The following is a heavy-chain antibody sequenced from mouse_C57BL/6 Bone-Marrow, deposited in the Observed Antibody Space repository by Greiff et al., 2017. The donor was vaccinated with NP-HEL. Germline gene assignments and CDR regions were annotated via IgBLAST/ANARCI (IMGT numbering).Heavy chain of an antibody. V-gene: IGHV1-80*01. CDR1: GYAFSSYW. CDR2: IYPGDGDT. D-gene: IGHD1-1*01. J-gene: IGHJ4*01. CDR3: ARGDYGSSYDAMDY. Sequence: QVQLQQSGAELVKPGASVKISCKASGYAFSSYWMNWVKQRPGKGLEWIGQIYPGDGDTNYNGKFKGKATLTADKSSSTAYMQLSSLTSEDSAVYLCARGDYGSSYDAMDYWGQGTSVTVSS.